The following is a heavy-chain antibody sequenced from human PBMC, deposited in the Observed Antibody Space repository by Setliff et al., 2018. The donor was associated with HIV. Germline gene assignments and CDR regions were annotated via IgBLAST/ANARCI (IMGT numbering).Heavy chain of an antibody. J-gene: IGHJ6*03. CDR3: ARVIGMGLWFGGEDYYYMDV. Sequence: ASVKVSCKASAYTFTDYGISWVRQAPGQGLEWMGWISAYNGNTNYAEKLQGRVTITTDTSTSTGYMELRSLRSDDTAVYYCARVIGMGLWFGGEDYYYMDVWGKGTTVTVSS. D-gene: IGHD3-10*01. CDR1: AYTFTDYG. V-gene: IGHV1-18*01. CDR2: ISAYNGNT.